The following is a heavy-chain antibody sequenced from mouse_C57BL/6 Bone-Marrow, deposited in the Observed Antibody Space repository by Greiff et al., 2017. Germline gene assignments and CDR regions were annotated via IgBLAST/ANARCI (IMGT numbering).Heavy chain of an antibody. Sequence: QVQLQQPGAELVKPGASVKLSCKASGYTFTSYWMHWVKQRPGRGLEWIGRIDPNSGGTKYNEKFKSKATLTVDKPSSTAYMQLSSLTSEDSAVYDGARSYGSSIYYYAMDYWGQGTSVTVSS. CDR2: IDPNSGGT. J-gene: IGHJ4*01. V-gene: IGHV1-72*01. D-gene: IGHD1-1*01. CDR1: GYTFTSYW. CDR3: ARSYGSSIYYYAMDY.